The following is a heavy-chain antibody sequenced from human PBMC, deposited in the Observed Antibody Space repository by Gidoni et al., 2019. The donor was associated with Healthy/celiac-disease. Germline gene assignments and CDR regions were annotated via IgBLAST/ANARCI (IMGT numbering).Heavy chain of an antibody. CDR1: GFTFSSYE. CDR2: ISSSGSNI. Sequence: EVQLLESGGGLVQPGGSLRLSCSASGFTFSSYEMNWFRQAPGKGLEWVSYISSSGSNIYYADSVKGRCTISRDNAKNSLYLQMNSLRAEDTAVYYCARDGYGMDVWGQGTTVTVSS. J-gene: IGHJ6*02. V-gene: IGHV3-48*03. CDR3: ARDGYGMDV.